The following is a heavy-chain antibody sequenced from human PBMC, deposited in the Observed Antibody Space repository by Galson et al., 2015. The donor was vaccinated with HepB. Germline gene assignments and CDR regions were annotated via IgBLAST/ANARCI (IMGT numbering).Heavy chain of an antibody. D-gene: IGHD2-2*01. Sequence: SLRLSCAASGFTFSSYGMHWVRQAPGKGLEWVAVISYDGSNKYYADSVKGRFTISRDNSKNTLYLQMNSLRAEDTAVYYCAKDLGRYQLLYLDYWGQGTLVTVSS. CDR3: AKDLGRYQLLYLDY. CDR1: GFTFSSYG. J-gene: IGHJ4*02. CDR2: ISYDGSNK. V-gene: IGHV3-30*18.